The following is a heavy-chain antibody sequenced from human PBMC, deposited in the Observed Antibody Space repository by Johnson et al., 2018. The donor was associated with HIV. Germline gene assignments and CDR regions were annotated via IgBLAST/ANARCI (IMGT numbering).Heavy chain of an antibody. Sequence: VQLVESGGGLVQPGRSLRLSCAASGFTFDDYAMHWVRQAPGKGLEWVSGISWNSGSIGYADSVKGRFTISRDNAKNSLYLQMNSLRAEDTAIYYCARDGGYTFFAFETWGRGTLVTVSS. J-gene: IGHJ3*02. CDR2: ISWNSGSI. CDR1: GFTFDDYA. CDR3: ARDGGYTFFAFET. V-gene: IGHV3-9*01. D-gene: IGHD5-18*01.